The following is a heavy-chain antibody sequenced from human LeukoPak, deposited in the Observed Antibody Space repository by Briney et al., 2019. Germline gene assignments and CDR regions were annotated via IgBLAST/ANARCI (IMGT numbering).Heavy chain of an antibody. D-gene: IGHD6-19*01. V-gene: IGHV1-69*04. CDR1: GGTFSSYA. J-gene: IGHJ4*02. Sequence: SVKVSCKASGGTFSSYAIRWVRQAPGQGLEWMGRIIPILGIANYAQKFQGRVTITADKSTSTAYMELSSLRSEDTAVYYCARSATAYSSGWYGFDYWGQGTLVTVSS. CDR3: ARSATAYSSGWYGFDY. CDR2: IIPILGIA.